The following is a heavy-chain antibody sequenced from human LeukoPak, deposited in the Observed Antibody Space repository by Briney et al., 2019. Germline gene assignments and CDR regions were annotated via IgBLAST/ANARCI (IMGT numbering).Heavy chain of an antibody. CDR3: ARDVVDSSSWYLRLGPNWFDP. D-gene: IGHD6-13*01. V-gene: IGHV4-59*12. CDR2: IYYSGST. Sequence: SETLSLTCTVSGGSISSYYWSWIRQPPGKGLEWIGYIYYSGSTYYNPSLKSRVTISVDTSKNQFSLKLSSVTAADTAVYYCARDVVDSSSWYLRLGPNWFDPWGQGTLVTVSS. J-gene: IGHJ5*02. CDR1: GGSISSYY.